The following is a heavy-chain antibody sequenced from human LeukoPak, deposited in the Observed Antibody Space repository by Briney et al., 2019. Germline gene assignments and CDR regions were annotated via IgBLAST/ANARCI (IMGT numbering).Heavy chain of an antibody. Sequence: GESLKISCNGSGYSFTNHWIGWVRQMPGKGREWMGIIYPGDSDTRYSPSFQGQVTISADKSISTASLQWSSLKASDTAMYYCARHYGGGEYYYGMDVWGQGTTVTVAS. V-gene: IGHV5-51*01. CDR1: GYSFTNHW. D-gene: IGHD2-21*01. CDR3: ARHYGGGEYYYGMDV. J-gene: IGHJ6*02. CDR2: IYPGDSDT.